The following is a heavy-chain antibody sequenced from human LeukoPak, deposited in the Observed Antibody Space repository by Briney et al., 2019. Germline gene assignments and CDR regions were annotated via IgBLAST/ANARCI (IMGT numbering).Heavy chain of an antibody. V-gene: IGHV3-9*01. J-gene: IGHJ4*01. CDR1: GFTFDDYA. CDR2: ISWNSGSI. D-gene: IGHD3-16*01. Sequence: GGSLRLSCAASGFTFDDYAMHWVRQAPGKGLEWVSGISWNSGSIGYADSVKGRFTISRDNAKNSLYLQMNSLRAEDTALYYCAKDILGGGTGVARSIYYWGPGTPV. CDR3: AKDILGGGTGVARSIYY.